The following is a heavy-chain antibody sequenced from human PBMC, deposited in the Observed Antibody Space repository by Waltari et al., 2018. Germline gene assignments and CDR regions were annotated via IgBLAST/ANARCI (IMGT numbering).Heavy chain of an antibody. Sequence: QVQLQESGPGLVKPSETLSLTCTVSGGSISNYYWSWIRQSPGKGLEWIGSIYYSGSTTYTPSLKRRVTLSVDTSKNHFSLKLSSVTAADTALYYCARQGHYDFWTGYYLFDYWGQGTLVTVSS. CDR2: IYYSGST. V-gene: IGHV4-59*08. D-gene: IGHD3-3*01. J-gene: IGHJ4*02. CDR1: GGSISNYY. CDR3: ARQGHYDFWTGYYLFDY.